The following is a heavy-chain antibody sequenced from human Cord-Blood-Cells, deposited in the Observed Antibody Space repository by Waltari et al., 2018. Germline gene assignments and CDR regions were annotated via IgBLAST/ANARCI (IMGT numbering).Heavy chain of an antibody. V-gene: IGHV3-23*01. J-gene: IGHJ4*02. CDR2: ISGSGGST. CDR1: GFTFRRDA. D-gene: IGHD3-3*01. Sequence: EVQLLESGGGLVQPGGSPRRSCAASGFTFRRDARCWVGHAPGRGLEWVSAISGSGGSTYYADSVKGRFTISRDNSKNTLYRQMNSLRAEDTAVYYCAKGTGVDFWSGPYFDYWGQGTLVTVSS. CDR3: AKGTGVDFWSGPYFDY.